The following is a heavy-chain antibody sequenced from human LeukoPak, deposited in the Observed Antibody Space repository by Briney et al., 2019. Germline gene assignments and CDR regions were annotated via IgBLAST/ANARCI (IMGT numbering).Heavy chain of an antibody. CDR2: IYPGDSDT. J-gene: IGHJ4*02. D-gene: IGHD2-15*01. CDR3: ARQRIPYCTGGTCPFDY. CDR1: GYSSTSYW. V-gene: IGHV5-51*01. Sequence: GESLKISCKGPGYSSTSYWIGWVRPMPGKGLEWMGIIYPGDSDTRYNPSFQGQVTISADKSISTAYLQWSSLKASDTAMYYCARQRIPYCTGGTCPFDYWGQGTLVTVSS.